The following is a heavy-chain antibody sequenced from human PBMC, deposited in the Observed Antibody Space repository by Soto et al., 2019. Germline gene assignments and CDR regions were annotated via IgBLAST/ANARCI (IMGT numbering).Heavy chain of an antibody. J-gene: IGHJ5*01. Sequence: ASVKRSCKASGYTSADFGISCVRQAPGQGLEWMGWVSGNNGASNPAPKVQGRITMTLDTSMGVSYMALRSLRSDDTAIYYCVRDQKYFRVNGNWFDSWGQGTLVTVSS. CDR2: VSGNNGAS. CDR1: GYTSADFG. CDR3: VRDQKYFRVNGNWFDS. D-gene: IGHD2-2*01. V-gene: IGHV1-18*04.